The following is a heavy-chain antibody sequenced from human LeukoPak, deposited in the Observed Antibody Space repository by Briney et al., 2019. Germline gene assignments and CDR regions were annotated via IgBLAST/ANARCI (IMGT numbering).Heavy chain of an antibody. CDR2: IFYSGST. Sequence: PSETLSLTCTVSGGSISTYYWSWIRQPPGKGLEWIGYIFYSGSTNYTPSLKSRVTMSVDTSKNQFSLKLSSVTAADTAVYYCARGRGRNAYNYDYWGQGTLVAVSS. V-gene: IGHV4-59*01. CDR1: GGSISTYY. D-gene: IGHD5-24*01. J-gene: IGHJ4*02. CDR3: ARGRGRNAYNYDY.